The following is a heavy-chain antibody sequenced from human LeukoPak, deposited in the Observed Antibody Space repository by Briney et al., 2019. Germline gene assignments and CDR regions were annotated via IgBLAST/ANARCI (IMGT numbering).Heavy chain of an antibody. CDR2: IIPIFGTA. J-gene: IGHJ3*02. Sequence: SVNVSCKASGGTFSSYAISWVRQAPGQGLEWMGGIIPIFGTANYAQKFQGRVTITADESTSTAYMELSSLRSEDTAVYYCARSLSSPDDAFDIWGQGTMVTVSS. CDR1: GGTFSSYA. D-gene: IGHD2-15*01. CDR3: ARSLSSPDDAFDI. V-gene: IGHV1-69*13.